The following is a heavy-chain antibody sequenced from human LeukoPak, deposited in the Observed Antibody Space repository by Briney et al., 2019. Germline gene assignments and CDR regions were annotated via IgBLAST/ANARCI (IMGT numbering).Heavy chain of an antibody. CDR2: INPNSGGT. V-gene: IGHV1-2*02. CDR3: ARDRKGGITMVRGVTNWFDP. CDR1: GYTFTGYY. D-gene: IGHD3-10*01. J-gene: IGHJ5*02. Sequence: ASVKVSCKASGYTFTGYYMHWVRQAPGQGLEWMGWINPNSGGTNYAQKFQGRVTMTRDTSISTAYMELSRLRSDDTAVYYCARDRKGGITMVRGVTNWFDPWGQGTLVTVSS.